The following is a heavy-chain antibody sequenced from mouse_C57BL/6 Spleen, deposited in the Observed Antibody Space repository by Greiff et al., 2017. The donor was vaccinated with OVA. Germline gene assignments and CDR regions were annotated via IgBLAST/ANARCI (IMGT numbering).Heavy chain of an antibody. V-gene: IGHV1-19*01. D-gene: IGHD1-1*01. Sequence: EVKLMESGPVLVKPGASVKMSCKASGYTFTDYYMNWVKQSHGKSLEWIGVINPYNGGTSYNQKFKGKATLTVDKSSSTAYMELNSLTSEDSAVYYCSSPLMDYWGQGTSVTVSS. CDR1: GYTFTDYY. J-gene: IGHJ4*01. CDR2: INPYNGGT. CDR3: SSPLMDY.